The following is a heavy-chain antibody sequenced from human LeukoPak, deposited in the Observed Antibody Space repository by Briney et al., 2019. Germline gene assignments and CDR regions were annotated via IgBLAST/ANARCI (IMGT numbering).Heavy chain of an antibody. V-gene: IGHV3-48*03. J-gene: IGHJ5*02. CDR2: ISSSGSTI. Sequence: PGGSLRLSCAASGFTFSSYEMNWVRQAPGKGLEWVSYISSSGSTIYYADSVKGRFTISRDNAKNSLYLQMNSLRAEDTAVYYCARRYDSSGYQLLVAWFDPWGQGTLVTVSS. CDR3: ARRYDSSGYQLLVAWFDP. D-gene: IGHD3-22*01. CDR1: GFTFSSYE.